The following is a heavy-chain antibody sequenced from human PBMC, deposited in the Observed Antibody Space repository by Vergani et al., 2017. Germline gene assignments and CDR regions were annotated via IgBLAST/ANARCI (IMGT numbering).Heavy chain of an antibody. CDR1: GFTFTDAW. J-gene: IGHJ4*02. D-gene: IGHD2-21*01. CDR2: IRNKANSYTT. V-gene: IGHV3-15*05. CDR3: TTDLATPSPPDGRDYFDH. Sequence: EVQLVESGGGLVKSGGSLRLSCVASGFTFTDAWMSWVRQAPGKGLEWIGHIRNKANSYTTEYAPSVKGRFIISRDASRNTLYLDVISLETEDTAVYYCTTDLATPSPPDGRDYFDHWGQGTLVTVSS.